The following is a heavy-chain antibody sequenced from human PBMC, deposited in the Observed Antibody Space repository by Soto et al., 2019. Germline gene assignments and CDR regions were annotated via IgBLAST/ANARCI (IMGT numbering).Heavy chain of an antibody. Sequence: PGGSLRLSCAASGSTFSSYSMNWVRQAPGKGLEWVSSISSSSSYIYYADSVKGRFTISRDNAKNSLYLQMNSLRAEDTAVYYCARDGIAAAGTGNWYFDLWGRGTLVTVSS. CDR1: GSTFSSYS. D-gene: IGHD6-13*01. CDR3: ARDGIAAAGTGNWYFDL. J-gene: IGHJ2*01. CDR2: ISSSSSYI. V-gene: IGHV3-21*01.